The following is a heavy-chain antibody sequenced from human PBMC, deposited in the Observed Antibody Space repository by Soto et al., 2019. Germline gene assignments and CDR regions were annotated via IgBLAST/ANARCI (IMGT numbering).Heavy chain of an antibody. CDR3: AKALFRSSSWAAFDI. J-gene: IGHJ3*02. CDR1: GFTFSSYA. D-gene: IGHD6-13*01. CDR2: ISGSGGST. Sequence: GGSLRLSCAASGFTFSSYAMSWVRQAPGKGLEWVSAISGSGGSTYYADSVKGRFTISRDNSKITLYLQMNSLRAEDTAVYYCAKALFRSSSWAAFDIWGQGTMVTVSS. V-gene: IGHV3-23*01.